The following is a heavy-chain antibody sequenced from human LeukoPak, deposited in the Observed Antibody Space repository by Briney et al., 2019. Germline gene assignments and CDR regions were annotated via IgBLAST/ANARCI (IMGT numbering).Heavy chain of an antibody. CDR1: GFTFSSYA. CDR2: ISYDGSNK. CDR3: ARLSGLGYCSSTSCYNDY. J-gene: IGHJ4*02. Sequence: PGRSLRLSCAASGFTFSSYAMHWVRQAPGKGLEWVAVISYDGSNKYYADSVKGRFTISRDNSKNTLYLQMNSLRAEDTAVYYCARLSGLGYCSSTSCYNDYWGQGTLVTVSS. D-gene: IGHD2-2*02. V-gene: IGHV3-30-3*01.